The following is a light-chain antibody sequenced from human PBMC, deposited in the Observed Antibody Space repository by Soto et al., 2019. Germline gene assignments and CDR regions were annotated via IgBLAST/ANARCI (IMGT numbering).Light chain of an antibody. J-gene: IGLJ1*01. V-gene: IGLV2-14*01. CDR2: EVS. CDR3: SSYTSSSTLWV. Sequence: QSALTQPASVSGSPGQSITISCTGTSSDVGGYNYVSWYQQHPGKAPKLMIYEVSNRPSGVSNRFSGSKSGNTASLTISGLQGEDEADYHCSSYTSSSTLWVFGTGTKVTVL. CDR1: SSDVGGYNY.